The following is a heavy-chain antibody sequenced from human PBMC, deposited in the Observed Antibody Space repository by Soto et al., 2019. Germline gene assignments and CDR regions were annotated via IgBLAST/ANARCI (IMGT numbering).Heavy chain of an antibody. CDR3: ATGGPAGDFDY. V-gene: IGHV1-24*01. D-gene: IGHD3-10*01. CDR1: GYTLNELS. J-gene: IGHJ4*02. Sequence: ASVKVSCKVSGYTLNELSMHWVRQAPGKGLEWMGGFDPEDGETVYAQKFQGRVTMTEDTSTDTANMELSSLTSEDTAVYYCATGGPAGDFDYWGQGTLVTVSS. CDR2: FDPEDGET.